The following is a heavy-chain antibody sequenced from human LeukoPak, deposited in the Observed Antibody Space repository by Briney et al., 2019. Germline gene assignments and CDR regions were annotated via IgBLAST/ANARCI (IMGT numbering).Heavy chain of an antibody. CDR1: GGSVSSGSNY. CDR2: IHYSGST. Sequence: SETLSLTCTVSGGSVSSGSNYWSWIRQPPGKGLEWIGYIHYSGSTNYNPSLKSRVTISVDTSKNQFSLKLSSVTAADTAVYYCARAPAAVVPKKYYFDYWGQGTLVTVSS. V-gene: IGHV4-61*01. CDR3: ARAPAAVVPKKYYFDY. D-gene: IGHD2-21*01. J-gene: IGHJ4*02.